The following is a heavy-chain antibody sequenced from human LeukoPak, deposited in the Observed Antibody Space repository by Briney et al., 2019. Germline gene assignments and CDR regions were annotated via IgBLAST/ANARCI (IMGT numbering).Heavy chain of an antibody. CDR3: ARDLDRGIFDY. Sequence: HTGRSLRLSCAASGFTFSTYGMHWVRQAPGKGLEWVTVIWYDGKNKYYADSVKGRFTISRDNSKNTVYLQMNSLRAEDTAVYYCARDLDRGIFDYWGQGTLVTVSS. CDR2: IWYDGKNK. D-gene: IGHD3-10*01. CDR1: GFTFSTYG. J-gene: IGHJ4*02. V-gene: IGHV3-33*01.